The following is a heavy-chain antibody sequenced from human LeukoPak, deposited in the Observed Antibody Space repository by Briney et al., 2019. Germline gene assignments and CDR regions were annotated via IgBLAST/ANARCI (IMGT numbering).Heavy chain of an antibody. J-gene: IGHJ1*01. D-gene: IGHD3-22*01. CDR2: INHSGST. CDR1: GGSFSGYY. CDR3: ARGHYYDSSGVRGRYFQH. V-gene: IGHV4-34*01. Sequence: SETPSLTCAVYGGSFSGYYWSWIRQPPGKGLEWIGEINHSGSTNYNPSLKSRVTISVDTSKNQFSLKLSSVTAADTAVYYCARGHYYDSSGVRGRYFQHWGQGTLVTVSS.